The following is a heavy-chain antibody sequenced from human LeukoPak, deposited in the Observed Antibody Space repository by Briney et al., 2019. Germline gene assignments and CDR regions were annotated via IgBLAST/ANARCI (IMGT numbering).Heavy chain of an antibody. V-gene: IGHV3-9*01. J-gene: IGHJ4*02. CDR1: GFTFDDYA. D-gene: IGHD3-9*01. CDR3: AKGPYYDILTGYFDY. CDR2: ISWNSGNI. Sequence: GGSLRLSCAASGFTFDDYAMHWVWQVPGKGLEWVSGISWNSGNIGYADSVKGRFTISRDNAKNSLYLQMNSLRAEDTALYYCAKGPYYDILTGYFDYWGQGTLVTVSS.